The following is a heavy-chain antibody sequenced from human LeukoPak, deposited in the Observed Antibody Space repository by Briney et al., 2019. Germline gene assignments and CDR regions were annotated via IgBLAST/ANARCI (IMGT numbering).Heavy chain of an antibody. CDR2: IKQDGSEK. CDR1: GFTFSSYW. J-gene: IGHJ3*02. D-gene: IGHD2-2*01. V-gene: IGHV3-7*01. Sequence: GGSLRLSCAASGFTFSSYWLSWVRQAPGKGLEWVANIKQDGSEKYYVDSVKGRFTISRDNAKNSLYLQMNSLRAEDTAVYYCARDPSVGAFDIWGQGTMVTVSS. CDR3: ARDPSVGAFDI.